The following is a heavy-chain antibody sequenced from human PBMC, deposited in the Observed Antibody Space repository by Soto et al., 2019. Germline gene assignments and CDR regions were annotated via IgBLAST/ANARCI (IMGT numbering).Heavy chain of an antibody. Sequence: QVHLVQSGAEVKKPGASVKVSCKASGYTFSSNGVSWVRQAPGQGLEWMGWISTFNGNAHYAQKFQGRVTMTTDTSTNTAYMELTSLSSDDTAVYYCARLHGYSSGWYDYWGQGTLVTVSS. CDR3: ARLHGYSSGWYDY. V-gene: IGHV1-18*04. CDR2: ISTFNGNA. J-gene: IGHJ4*02. D-gene: IGHD6-19*01. CDR1: GYTFSSNG.